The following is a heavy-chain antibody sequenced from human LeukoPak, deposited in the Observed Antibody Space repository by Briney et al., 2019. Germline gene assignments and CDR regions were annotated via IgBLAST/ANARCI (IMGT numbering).Heavy chain of an antibody. J-gene: IGHJ4*02. V-gene: IGHV3-30*03. CDR1: GFTFSSYG. D-gene: IGHD6-13*01. CDR2: ISYDGSNK. Sequence: GRSLRLSCAPSGFTFSSYGMHWVRQAPGKGLEWVAVISYDGSNKYYADSVKGRFTISRDNSKNTLYLQVNSLRAEDTAVYYCARVSLLAAAGPPDYWGQGTLVTVSS. CDR3: ARVSLLAAAGPPDY.